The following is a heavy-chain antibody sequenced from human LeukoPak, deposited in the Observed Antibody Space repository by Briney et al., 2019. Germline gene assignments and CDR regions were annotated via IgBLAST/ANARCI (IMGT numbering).Heavy chain of an antibody. J-gene: IGHJ5*02. Sequence: SETLSLTCAVYGGSFSGYYWSWIRQPPGKGLEWIGEINQSGSTNYNPSLKSRVTISVDTSKNQFSLKLSSVTAADTAVYYCARGGRRNYGDYEVWFDPWGQGTLVTVSS. CDR1: GGSFSGYY. D-gene: IGHD4-17*01. CDR2: INQSGST. CDR3: ARGGRRNYGDYEVWFDP. V-gene: IGHV4-34*01.